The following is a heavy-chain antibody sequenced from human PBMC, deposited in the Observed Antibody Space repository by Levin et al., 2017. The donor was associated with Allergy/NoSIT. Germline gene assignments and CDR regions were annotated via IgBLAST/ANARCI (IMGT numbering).Heavy chain of an antibody. J-gene: IGHJ6*02. V-gene: IGHV3-30*04. D-gene: IGHD3-10*01. CDR2: ISYDGSNK. Sequence: GESLRLSCAASGFTFSSYAMHWVRQAPGKGLEWVAVISYDGSNKYYADSVKGRFTISRDNSKNTLYLQMNSLRAEDTAVYYCARDKVGFGELLGYYYYGMDGWGQGTTVTVSS. CDR3: ARDKVGFGELLGYYYYGMDG. CDR1: GFTFSSYA.